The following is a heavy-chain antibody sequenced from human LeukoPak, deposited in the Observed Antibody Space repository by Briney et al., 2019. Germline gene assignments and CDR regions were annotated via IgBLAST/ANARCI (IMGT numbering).Heavy chain of an antibody. J-gene: IGHJ5*02. CDR2: IYYSGSP. CDR3: ARGMGSTAARNWFDP. CDR1: GGSISSYY. D-gene: IGHD6-6*01. Sequence: PSETLSLTCTVSGGSISSYYWSWIRQPPGKGLEWIGYIYYSGSPNYNPSLKSRVTISVGTSKNQFSLKLSSVTAADTAVYYCARGMGSTAARNWFDPWGQGTLVTVSS. V-gene: IGHV4-59*01.